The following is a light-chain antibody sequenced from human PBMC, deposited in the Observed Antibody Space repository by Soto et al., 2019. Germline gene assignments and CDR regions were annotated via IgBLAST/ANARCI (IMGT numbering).Light chain of an antibody. CDR1: QSISSY. V-gene: IGKV1-39*01. CDR2: AAS. Sequence: DIQMTQSPSSLSASVGDRVTITCRASQSISSYLNWYQQKPGKAPKLLIYAASSLQSGVPSRFSGSGSGTDFTLTINSLRPEDFATYYCQQSYSTPPWTFAQGTKVEIK. J-gene: IGKJ1*01. CDR3: QQSYSTPPWT.